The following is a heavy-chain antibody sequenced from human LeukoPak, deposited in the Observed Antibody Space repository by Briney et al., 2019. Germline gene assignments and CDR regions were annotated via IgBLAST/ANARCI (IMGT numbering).Heavy chain of an antibody. Sequence: GGSLRLSCAVSGFAFSSYGMTWVRQAPGKGLEWVSSISSSTGYIDYADSVKGRFTISRDNAKNSLYLQMNSLRAEDTAVYYCARDLTVDSSGYLTVDYWGQGTLVTVSS. D-gene: IGHD3-22*01. CDR1: GFAFSSYG. V-gene: IGHV3-21*01. J-gene: IGHJ4*02. CDR2: ISSSTGYI. CDR3: ARDLTVDSSGYLTVDY.